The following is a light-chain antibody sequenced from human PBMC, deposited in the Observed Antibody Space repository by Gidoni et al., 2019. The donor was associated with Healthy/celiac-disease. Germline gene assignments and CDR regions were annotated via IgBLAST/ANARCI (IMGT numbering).Light chain of an antibody. J-gene: IGLJ3*02. Sequence: QSVLTHPPSASGTPGPRVTISCSGSSSNIGSTYVYWYQQLRGTAPKLLIYRNNQRPAGVPERFSGSKSGTSASLAISGLGSEDEADYYCAAWDDSLSGQVFGGGTKLTVL. CDR3: AAWDDSLSGQV. V-gene: IGLV1-47*01. CDR1: SSNIGSTY. CDR2: RNN.